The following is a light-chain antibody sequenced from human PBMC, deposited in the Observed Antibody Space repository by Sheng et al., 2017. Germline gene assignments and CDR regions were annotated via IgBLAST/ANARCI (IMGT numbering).Light chain of an antibody. J-gene: IGKJ1*01. Sequence: EIVLTQSPGTLSLSPGERATLSCRASQSVSSSYLAWYQQKPGQAPRLLIYGASXRATGIPDRFSGSGSGTASLSPSADWSLKDFAVYYCQQYGSSPWTFGQGTKVEIK. CDR3: QQYGSSPWT. CDR2: GAS. V-gene: IGKV3-20*01. CDR1: QSVSSSY.